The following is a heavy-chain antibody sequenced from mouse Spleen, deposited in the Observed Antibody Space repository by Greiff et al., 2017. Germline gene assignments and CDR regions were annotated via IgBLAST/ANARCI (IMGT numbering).Heavy chain of an antibody. V-gene: IGHV5-6-2*01. J-gene: IGHJ4*01. CDR1: GFTFSSYA. CDR3: ARHYSPNLYYAMDY. Sequence: EVKLVESGGGLVKPGGSLKLSCAASGFTFSSYAMSWVRQTPEKRLEWVAAINSNGGSTYYPDTVKDRFTISRDNAKNTLYLQMSSLRSEDTALYYCARHYSPNLYYAMDYWGQGTSVTVSS. CDR2: INSNGGST. D-gene: IGHD2-12*01.